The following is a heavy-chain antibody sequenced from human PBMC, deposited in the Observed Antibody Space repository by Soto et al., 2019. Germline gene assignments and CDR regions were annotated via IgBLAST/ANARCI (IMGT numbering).Heavy chain of an antibody. CDR2: INHSGST. V-gene: IGHV4-34*01. Sequence: SETLSLTCAVYGGSFSGYYWSWIRQPSGKGLEWIGEINHSGSTSYNPSLKSRVTISVDTSKNQFSLKLSSVTAADTAVYYCARGKVAAAANWFDPWGQGTLVTVSS. J-gene: IGHJ5*02. CDR3: ARGKVAAAANWFDP. CDR1: GGSFSGYY. D-gene: IGHD6-13*01.